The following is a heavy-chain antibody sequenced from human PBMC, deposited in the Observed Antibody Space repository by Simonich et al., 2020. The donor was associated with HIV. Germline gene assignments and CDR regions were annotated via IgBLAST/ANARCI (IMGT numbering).Heavy chain of an antibody. CDR2: IYYSGST. V-gene: IGHV4-59*12. CDR1: GGSISSDY. J-gene: IGHJ4*02. Sequence: QVQLQESSPGLVKPSETLSLRCTVSGGSISSDYWSGIRQPPGKGLEWIGYIYYSGSTNYNPSLKSRVTMSVDTSKNQVSRKLSSVTAADTAIYYCARGRPPGFSNGWYHFDFWGQGTLVTVSP. D-gene: IGHD6-19*01. CDR3: ARGRPPGFSNGWYHFDF.